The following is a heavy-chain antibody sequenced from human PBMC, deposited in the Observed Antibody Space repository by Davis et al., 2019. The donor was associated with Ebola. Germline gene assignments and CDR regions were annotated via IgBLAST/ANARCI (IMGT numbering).Heavy chain of an antibody. V-gene: IGHV4-30-4*08. CDR2: IYYSGST. D-gene: IGHD3/OR15-3a*01. CDR1: SGSISSGDYY. Sequence: SETLSLTCTVSSGSISSGDYYWSWIRQHPGKGLEWIGYIYYSGSTNYNPSLKSRVTISVDTSKNQFSLKLSSVTAADTAVYYCARRPTNMDYYFDYWGQGTLVTVSS. J-gene: IGHJ4*02. CDR3: ARRPTNMDYYFDY.